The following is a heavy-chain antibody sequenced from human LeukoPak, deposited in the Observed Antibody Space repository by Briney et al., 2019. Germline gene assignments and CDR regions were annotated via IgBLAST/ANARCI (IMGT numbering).Heavy chain of an antibody. V-gene: IGHV4-39*01. CDR2: IFYSGST. Sequence: SETLSLTCTVSSGSISTSNYYWGWVRQPPGKALEWIGNIFYSGSTYYSPSLKSRVTISLDTSKNQFSLKLSSVTAADTAVYYCARQKRITMVRGVANYMDVWGKGTTVTISS. CDR3: ARQKRITMVRGVANYMDV. CDR1: SGSISTSNYY. J-gene: IGHJ6*03. D-gene: IGHD3-10*01.